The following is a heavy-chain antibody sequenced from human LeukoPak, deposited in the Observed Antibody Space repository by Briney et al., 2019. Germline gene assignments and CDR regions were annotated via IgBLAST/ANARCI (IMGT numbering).Heavy chain of an antibody. CDR2: IYYSGST. D-gene: IGHD5-12*01. Sequence: KPSETLSLTCTVSGGSISSGGYSWSWIRQHPGKGLEWIGYIYYSGSTYYNPSLKSRVTISVDTSKNQFSLKLSSVTAADTAVYYCARVMVDIVATIAGYFDYWGQGTLVTVSS. CDR1: GGSISSGGYS. CDR3: ARVMVDIVATIAGYFDY. J-gene: IGHJ4*02. V-gene: IGHV4-31*03.